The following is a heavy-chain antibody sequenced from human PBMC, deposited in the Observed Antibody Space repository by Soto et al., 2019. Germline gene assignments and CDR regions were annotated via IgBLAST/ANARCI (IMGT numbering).Heavy chain of an antibody. CDR2: IYYSGST. D-gene: IGHD5-12*01. V-gene: IGHV4-31*03. CDR3: AREEGGGYDHRWFDP. CDR1: GGSISSGGYY. J-gene: IGHJ5*02. Sequence: QVQLQESGPGLVKPSQTLSLTCTVSGGSISSGGYYWSWIRQHPGKGLEWIGYIYYSGSTYYNPSLQRRVTLSVHTSKNQFSLKLSSVTAADTAVYYCAREEGGGYDHRWFDPWGQGTLVTVSS.